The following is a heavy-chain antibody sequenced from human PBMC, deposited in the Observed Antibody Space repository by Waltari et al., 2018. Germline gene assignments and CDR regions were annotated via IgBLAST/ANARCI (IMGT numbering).Heavy chain of an antibody. V-gene: IGHV4-38-2*02. Sequence: QVHLQESGPGLVKASETLSLTCNVPGYFISSGYYWGWIRQHPGKGLEWIGTIYQTGNTYYKPSLKTRVTRSVGTSKAQFSLQVRSVTAADTAVYYCAIGSVMAHFDYWGQGTLVTVSS. CDR3: AIGSVMAHFDY. CDR1: GYFISSGYY. CDR2: IYQTGNT. D-gene: IGHD2-21*01. J-gene: IGHJ4*02.